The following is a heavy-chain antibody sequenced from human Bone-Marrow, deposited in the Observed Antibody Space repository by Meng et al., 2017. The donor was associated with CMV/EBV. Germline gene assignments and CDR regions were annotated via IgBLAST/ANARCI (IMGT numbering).Heavy chain of an antibody. J-gene: IGHJ4*02. Sequence: SETLSLTCTVSGGSVSSGSYYWSWIRQPPRKGLEWIGYIYYSGSTNYNPSLKSRVTISVDTSKNQFSLKLSSVTAADTAVYYCARGGYGDYEYDYWGQGTLVTVSS. CDR1: GGSVSSGSYY. CDR2: IYYSGST. V-gene: IGHV4-61*01. D-gene: IGHD4-17*01. CDR3: ARGGYGDYEYDY.